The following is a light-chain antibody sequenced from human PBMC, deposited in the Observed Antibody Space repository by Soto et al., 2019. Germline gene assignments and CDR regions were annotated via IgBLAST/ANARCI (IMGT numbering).Light chain of an antibody. Sequence: EVVMTQFPGTLSLSPGERATLSCRASQSVSSTKLAWYQQRPGQAPRLLIFGASNRATGVPDRFCGGGSGTDFSLAIIRLEPEDFAAYYCQQFGGSPLHTFGGRTKV. CDR2: GAS. J-gene: IGKJ4*01. CDR1: QSVSSTK. CDR3: QQFGGSPLHT. V-gene: IGKV3-20*01.